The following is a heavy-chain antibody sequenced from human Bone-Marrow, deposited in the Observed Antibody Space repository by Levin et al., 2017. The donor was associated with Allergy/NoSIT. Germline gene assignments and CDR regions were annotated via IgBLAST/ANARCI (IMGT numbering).Heavy chain of an antibody. V-gene: IGHV4-31*03. Sequence: SETLSLTCNVSGTTIFSGGFYWNWIRHHPETGLEWIGYIYYNGRTNYNPSLKSRVTMSVDTFNDQFSLSLSSVTAADTAVYYCARVRAIYGIDYWGQGTPVTVSS. D-gene: IGHD3-3*01. CDR1: GTTIFSGGFY. J-gene: IGHJ4*02. CDR3: ARVRAIYGIDY. CDR2: IYYNGRT.